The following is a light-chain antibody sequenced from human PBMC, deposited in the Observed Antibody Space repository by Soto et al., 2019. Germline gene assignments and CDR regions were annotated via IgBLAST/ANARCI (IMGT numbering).Light chain of an antibody. V-gene: IGKV1-39*01. CDR2: AAS. CDR1: ENISIF. Sequence: DIQMTQSPSSLSASVGDRVTITCRATENISIFLNWYRQKPGKAPDLLIYAASILQSGVPSRFSGRGSGTDFTPTISSLQPEDFATYYCQQSYSAPRTFGQGTKMEIK. CDR3: QQSYSAPRT. J-gene: IGKJ1*01.